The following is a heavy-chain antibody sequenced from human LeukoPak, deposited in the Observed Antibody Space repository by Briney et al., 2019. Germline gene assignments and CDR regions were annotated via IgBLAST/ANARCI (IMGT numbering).Heavy chain of an antibody. J-gene: IGHJ4*02. CDR1: GFTFSTYG. CDR2: ISGSGART. V-gene: IGHV3-23*01. D-gene: IGHD1-26*01. CDR3: TKGVVGATTVFDY. Sequence: GGTLRLSCAASGFTFSTYGMSWVRQAPGRGLEWVSSISGSGARTYYADSVKGRFTISRDNSKNTLDLQINSLRAEDTAVYYCTKGVVGATTVFDYWGQGTLVTVSS.